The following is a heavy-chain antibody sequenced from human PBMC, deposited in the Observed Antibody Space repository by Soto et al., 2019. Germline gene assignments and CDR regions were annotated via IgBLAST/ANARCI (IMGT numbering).Heavy chain of an antibody. V-gene: IGHV4-34*01. J-gene: IGHJ6*02. CDR3: ARDVVVVPAAPHYYYYGMDV. D-gene: IGHD2-2*01. CDR1: GGSFSGYY. CDR2: INHSGST. Sequence: SETLSLTCAVYGGSFSGYYWSWIRQPPGKGLEWIGEINHSGSTNYNPSLKSRVTISADTSKNQFSLKLSSVTAADTAVYYCARDVVVVPAAPHYYYYGMDVWGQGTTVTVSS.